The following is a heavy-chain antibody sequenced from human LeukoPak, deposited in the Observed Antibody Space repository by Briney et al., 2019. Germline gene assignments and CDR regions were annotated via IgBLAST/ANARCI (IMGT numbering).Heavy chain of an antibody. Sequence: GASVKVSFKASGYTFTGCYIHWVRQAPGQGLEWMGWINPNSGGTNYAHKFQGRVTMTRDTSISTASMELTRLTSDDTAVYYCARAVPRIVLRTPGFDPWGQGTLVTVSS. J-gene: IGHJ5*02. CDR3: ARAVPRIVLRTPGFDP. CDR1: GYTFTGCY. CDR2: INPNSGGT. V-gene: IGHV1-2*02. D-gene: IGHD2-8*01.